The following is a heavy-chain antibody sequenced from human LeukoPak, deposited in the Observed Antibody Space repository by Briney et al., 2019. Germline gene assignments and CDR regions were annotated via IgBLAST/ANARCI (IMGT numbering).Heavy chain of an antibody. CDR1: GGTFSSYA. D-gene: IGHD2-21*02. J-gene: IGHJ4*02. V-gene: IGHV1-69*04. CDR2: INPILGIA. CDR3: ARGLAYCGGDCYSD. Sequence: SVKVSCKASGGTFSSYAISWVRQAPGQGLEWMGRINPILGIANYAQKFQGRVTITADKSTSTAYMELSSLRSEDTAVYYCARGLAYCGGDCYSDWGQGTLVTVSS.